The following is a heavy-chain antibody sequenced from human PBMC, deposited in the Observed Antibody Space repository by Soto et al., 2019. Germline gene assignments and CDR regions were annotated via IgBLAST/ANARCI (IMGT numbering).Heavy chain of an antibody. CDR3: AREGNNDGYLDI. Sequence: QVQLQQWGAGLLKPSETLSLTCAVYGGSFSGYYWSWIRQPPGKGLEWLGEINHSGSTNYNPSLKSRVTISVDTSKNQFSLKLSSVTAADTAVYYCAREGNNDGYLDIWGQGTMVTVSS. CDR2: INHSGST. J-gene: IGHJ3*02. D-gene: IGHD5-12*01. V-gene: IGHV4-34*01. CDR1: GGSFSGYY.